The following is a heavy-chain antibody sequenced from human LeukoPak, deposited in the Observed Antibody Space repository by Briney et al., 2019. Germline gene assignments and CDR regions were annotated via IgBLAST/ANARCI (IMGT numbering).Heavy chain of an antibody. Sequence: SVKVSCKASGGTFSSYAISWVRQAPGQGLEWMGGIIPIFGTANYAQKFQGRVTITADESTSTAYMELSSLRSEDTAVYYCARDLDVYGGFDAFDIWGQGTMVTVSS. CDR3: ARDLDVYGGFDAFDI. V-gene: IGHV1-69*13. J-gene: IGHJ3*02. D-gene: IGHD4-23*01. CDR2: IIPIFGTA. CDR1: GGTFSSYA.